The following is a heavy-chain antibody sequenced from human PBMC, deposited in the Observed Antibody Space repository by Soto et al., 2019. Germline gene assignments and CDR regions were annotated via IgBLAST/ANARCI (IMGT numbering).Heavy chain of an antibody. V-gene: IGHV3-23*01. D-gene: IGHD1-1*01. J-gene: IGHJ4*02. CDR3: ATGVRLGAGKYYFDS. Sequence: GGSLRLSCAASGFTFSAYAMAWVRQAPGKGLEWVKRVSASGGRTYYADSETGRVTISRDSSKNILYLQVNNLRAEYTAVYYCATGVRLGAGKYYFDSWGRGTLVTVSS. CDR1: GFTFSAYA. CDR2: VSASGGRT.